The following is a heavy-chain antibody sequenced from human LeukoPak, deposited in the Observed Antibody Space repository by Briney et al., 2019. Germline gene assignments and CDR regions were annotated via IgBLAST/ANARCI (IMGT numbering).Heavy chain of an antibody. CDR3: ARHSKLDNLGYSYGYPYYFDY. J-gene: IGHJ4*02. Sequence: SETLSLTCTVSGGSISSSSYYWGWIRQPPGKGLEWIGSIYYGGSTYYNPSLKSRVTISVDTSKNQFSLKLSSVTAADTAVYYCARHSKLDNLGYSYGYPYYFDYWGQGTLVTVSS. CDR1: GGSISSSSYY. CDR2: IYYGGST. D-gene: IGHD5-18*01. V-gene: IGHV4-39*01.